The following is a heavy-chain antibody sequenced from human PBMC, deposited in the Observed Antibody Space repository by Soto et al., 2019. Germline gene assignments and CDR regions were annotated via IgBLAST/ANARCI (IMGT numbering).Heavy chain of an antibody. CDR3: ARGYGGNPDY. CDR1: GGSISSYY. CDR2: IYYSGST. V-gene: IGHV4-59*01. Sequence: QVQLQESGPGLVKPSETLSLTCTVSGGSISSYYWSWIRQPPGKGLEWIGYIYYSGSTNYNPSLKSRVTLSVDTSKNQFSLKLSSVTAADTAVYYCARGYGGNPDYWGQGTLVTVSS. D-gene: IGHD2-15*01. J-gene: IGHJ4*02.